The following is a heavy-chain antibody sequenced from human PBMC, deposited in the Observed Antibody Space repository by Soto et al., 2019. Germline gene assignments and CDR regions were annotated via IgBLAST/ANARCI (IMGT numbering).Heavy chain of an antibody. J-gene: IGHJ5*02. CDR1: GFTFNTHW. V-gene: IGHV3-7*01. Sequence: GGSLRISCASSGFTFNTHWMSWVRQAPGKGLEWVAHTKPDGSEKYYVDSARGRFTISRDNARNSLYLQMNSLRADDTALYYCVAWGTSTSNPWGQGTLVTVS. CDR2: TKPDGSEK. D-gene: IGHD1-1*01. CDR3: VAWGTSTSNP.